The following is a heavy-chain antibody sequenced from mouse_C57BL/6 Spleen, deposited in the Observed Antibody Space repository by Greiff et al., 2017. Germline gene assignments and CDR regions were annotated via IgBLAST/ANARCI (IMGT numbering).Heavy chain of an antibody. D-gene: IGHD1-1*01. V-gene: IGHV8-12*01. J-gene: IGHJ2*01. CDR1: GFSLSTSGMG. CDR3: ARSSHYGSSYRGYFDY. CDR2: IYWDDDK. Sequence: QVTLKESGPGILQSSQTLSLTCSFSGFSLSTSGMGVSWIRQPSGKGLEWLAHIYWDDDKRYNPSLKRRLTISTDTSRNQVFLKITSVDTADTATYYCARSSHYGSSYRGYFDYWGQGTTLTVSS.